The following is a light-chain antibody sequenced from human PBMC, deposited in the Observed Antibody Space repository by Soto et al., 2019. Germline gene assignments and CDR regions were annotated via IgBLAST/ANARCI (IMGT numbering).Light chain of an antibody. CDR1: SSNIGSRT. J-gene: IGLJ2*01. CDR3: AAWDGSLKSVV. CDR2: SNN. V-gene: IGLV1-44*01. Sequence: QSVLAQPPSASGSPGQRVTISCSGSSSNIGSRTVTWYQQLPGTAPRVLMFSNNQRPSGIPDRFSGSKSGTSASLDISGLKYGDVADYYCAAWDGSLKSVVFGGGTKLTVL.